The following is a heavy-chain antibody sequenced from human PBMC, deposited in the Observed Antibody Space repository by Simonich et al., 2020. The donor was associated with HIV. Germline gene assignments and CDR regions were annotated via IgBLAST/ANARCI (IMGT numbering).Heavy chain of an antibody. Sequence: QVQLQQWGAGLLKPSETLSLTCAVYGGSFSGYYWSWVRQPPGKGLGWIGEINHSGSTIYNPSLKIRVTISVDTSKNQFSLKLRSVTAADTAVFYCARRIYSSSSSDFDYWGQGTLVTVSS. D-gene: IGHD6-6*01. CDR3: ARRIYSSSSSDFDY. V-gene: IGHV4-34*01. CDR1: GGSFSGYY. J-gene: IGHJ4*02. CDR2: INHSGST.